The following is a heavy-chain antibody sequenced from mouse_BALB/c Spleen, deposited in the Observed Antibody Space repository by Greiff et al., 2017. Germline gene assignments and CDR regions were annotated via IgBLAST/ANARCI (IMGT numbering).Heavy chain of an antibody. V-gene: IGHV1S26*01. CDR1: GYTFTSYW. CDR3: ARSVTGTYDY. J-gene: IGHJ2*01. Sequence: VQLQQSGAELVKPGASVKMSCKASGYTFTSYWMHWVKQRPGQGLEWIGYINPSTGYTEYNQKFKDKATLTADKSSSTAYMQLSSLTSEDSAVYYCARSVTGTYDYWGQGTTLTVSS. D-gene: IGHD4-1*01. CDR2: INPSTGYT.